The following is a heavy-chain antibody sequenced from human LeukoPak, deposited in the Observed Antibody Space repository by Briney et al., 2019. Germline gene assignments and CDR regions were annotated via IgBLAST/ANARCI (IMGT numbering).Heavy chain of an antibody. Sequence: PGGSLRLSCAASGFPFSTYAMNWVRQAPGKGLEWVSVIYSVGTTYYADSVRGRFTISRDNSKNTLYLQMNSLRAEDTAVYYCARGEGEQQLAWFDPWGQGTLVTVSS. CDR3: ARGEGEQQLAWFDP. CDR1: GFPFSTYA. V-gene: IGHV3-53*01. D-gene: IGHD6-13*01. J-gene: IGHJ5*02. CDR2: IYSVGTT.